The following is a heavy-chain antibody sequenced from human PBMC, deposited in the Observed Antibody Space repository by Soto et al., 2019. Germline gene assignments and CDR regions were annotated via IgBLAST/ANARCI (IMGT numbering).Heavy chain of an antibody. CDR2: IYRGGST. CDR3: ARDKALVVTYLVNSDYYYYAMDV. V-gene: IGHV3-66*01. D-gene: IGHD3-22*01. J-gene: IGHJ6*02. Sequence: EVQLVESGGGLVQPGGSLRLSCAASGFTVSDNSMTWVRQAPGKGLEWVSVIYRGGSTNYADSVRVRFTISRDNSKNTLYLQINRLRDEDTALYYCARDKALVVTYLVNSDYYYYAMDVWGQGTTVTVSS. CDR1: GFTVSDNS.